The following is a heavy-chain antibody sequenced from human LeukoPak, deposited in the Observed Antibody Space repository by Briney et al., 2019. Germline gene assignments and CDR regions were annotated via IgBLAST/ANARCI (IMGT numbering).Heavy chain of an antibody. V-gene: IGHV4-59*12. Sequence: SETLSLTCTVSGGSISSYYWSWIRQPPGKGLEWIGCIYYSGSTNYNPSLKRRVTISVDTSKNQFYVKPSSGTPDHTAVYYCARDLVGLGFDYWGQGTLVTVSS. J-gene: IGHJ4*02. CDR3: ARDLVGLGFDY. D-gene: IGHD3-16*01. CDR2: IYYSGST. CDR1: GGSISSYY.